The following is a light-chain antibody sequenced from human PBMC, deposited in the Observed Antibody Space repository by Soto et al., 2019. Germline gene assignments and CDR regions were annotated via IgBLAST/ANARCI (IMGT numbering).Light chain of an antibody. CDR3: QQYYHWGLS. CDR1: QNVATN. J-gene: IGKJ4*01. Sequence: VMTQSPANLSVSPGEGVTLFCQASQNVATNMAWYQVKPAQPPRLLIYGSSTRATCIPVTFTGSGSGTHFSLTISSLLSEDSAVYYCQQYYHWGLSFGGGIRVDIK. CDR2: GSS. V-gene: IGKV3D-15*01.